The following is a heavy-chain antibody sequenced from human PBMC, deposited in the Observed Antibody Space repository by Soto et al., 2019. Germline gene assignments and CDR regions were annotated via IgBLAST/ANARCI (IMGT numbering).Heavy chain of an antibody. Sequence: PSETLSLTGTVSGSAISSYYWSWIRQPPGKGLEWIGYIYYSGSTNYNPSLKSRVTISVDTSKNQFSLKLSSVTAADTAVYYCARGQDCNGGSCYSRAFDIWGQGTMVTVS. D-gene: IGHD2-15*01. J-gene: IGHJ3*02. CDR1: GSAISSYY. CDR2: IYYSGST. V-gene: IGHV4-59*01. CDR3: ARGQDCNGGSCYSRAFDI.